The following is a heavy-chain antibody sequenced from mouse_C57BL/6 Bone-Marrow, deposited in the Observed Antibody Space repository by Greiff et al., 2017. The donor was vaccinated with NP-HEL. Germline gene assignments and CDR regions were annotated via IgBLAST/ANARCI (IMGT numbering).Heavy chain of an antibody. CDR2: IRSKSSNYAT. Sequence: DVMLVESGGGLVQPKGSLKLSCAASGFTFNTYAMHWVRQAPGKGLEWVARIRSKSSNYATYYADSVKDRFAISRDDSQSMLYLQMKNMKTEETAMYYCVRGGGNYDYWGQGTTLTVSS. V-gene: IGHV10-3*01. J-gene: IGHJ2*01. CDR1: GFTFNTYA. CDR3: VRGGGNYDY. D-gene: IGHD2-1*01.